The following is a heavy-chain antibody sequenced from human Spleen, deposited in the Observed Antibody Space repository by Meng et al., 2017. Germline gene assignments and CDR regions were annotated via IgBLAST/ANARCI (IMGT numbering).Heavy chain of an antibody. CDR1: GGSFSGYY. D-gene: IGHD3-10*01. CDR3: ARGHGSGSTTHLIDY. CDR2: IDHSGNT. V-gene: IGHV4-34*01. J-gene: IGHJ4*02. Sequence: SETLSLTCAVYGGSFSGYYWTWIRQPPGKGLEWIGEIDHSGNTNYNPSLKSRLTISVDTSKNQFSLKLSSVTAADTAVYYCARGHGSGSTTHLIDYWGQGTLVTVSS.